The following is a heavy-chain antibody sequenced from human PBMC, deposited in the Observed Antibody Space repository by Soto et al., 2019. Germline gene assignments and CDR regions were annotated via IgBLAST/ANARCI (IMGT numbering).Heavy chain of an antibody. CDR2: INHSGST. Sequence: QVQLQQWGAGLLKPSETLSLTCAVYGGSFSGYYWSWIRQPPGKGLEWIGEINHSGSTNYNPSLKSRVTISVDTSKNQFSLKLSSVTAADTAAYYCARGGSYRSFFVYWGQGTLVTVSS. V-gene: IGHV4-34*01. J-gene: IGHJ4*02. CDR1: GGSFSGYY. CDR3: ARGGSYRSFFVY. D-gene: IGHD3-16*02.